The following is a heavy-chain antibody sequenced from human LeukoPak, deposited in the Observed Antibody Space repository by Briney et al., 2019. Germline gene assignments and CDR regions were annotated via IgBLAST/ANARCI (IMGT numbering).Heavy chain of an antibody. CDR1: GFTFSSYA. CDR3: ARGAYYYDSSSTGGAFDI. J-gene: IGHJ3*02. D-gene: IGHD3-22*01. CDR2: IWYDGSNK. V-gene: IGHV3-33*08. Sequence: PGGSLRLSCAASGFTFSSYAMHWVRQAPGKGLEWVAVIWYDGSNKYYADSVKGRFTISRDNSKNTLYLQMNSLRAEDTAVYYCARGAYYYDSSSTGGAFDIWGQGTMVIVSS.